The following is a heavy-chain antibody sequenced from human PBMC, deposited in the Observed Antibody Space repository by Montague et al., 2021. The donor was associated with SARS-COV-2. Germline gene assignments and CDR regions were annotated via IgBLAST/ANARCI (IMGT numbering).Heavy chain of an antibody. V-gene: IGHV4-39*01. D-gene: IGHD3-10*01. CDR2: SYYSGTT. J-gene: IGHJ3*02. Sequence: SETLSLTCTVSGDSFNSPKYYCAWIRQPPGKGLEWIGSSYYSGTTYDNPSLRSQVTISVDTSKTQFSLKMNSVTAADTAVYYCARGSYGSDSYHAFDIWSQGTVVAVSS. CDR1: GDSFNSPKYY. CDR3: ARGSYGSDSYHAFDI.